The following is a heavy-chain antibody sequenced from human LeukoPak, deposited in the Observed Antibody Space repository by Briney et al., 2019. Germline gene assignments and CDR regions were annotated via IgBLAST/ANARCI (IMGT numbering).Heavy chain of an antibody. CDR2: INHSGST. V-gene: IGHV4-34*01. J-gene: IGHJ2*01. Sequence: PSETLSHTCAVYGGSFSGYYWSWIRQPPGKGLEWIGEINHSGSTNYNPSLKSRVTISVDTSKNQFSLKLSSVTAADTAVYYCARRSYWYFDLWGRGTLVTVSS. CDR3: ARRSYWYFDL. CDR1: GGSFSGYY.